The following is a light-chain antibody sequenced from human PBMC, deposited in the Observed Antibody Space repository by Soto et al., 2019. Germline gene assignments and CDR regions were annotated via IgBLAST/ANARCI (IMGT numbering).Light chain of an antibody. J-gene: IGLJ1*01. Sequence: HSVLTQPASGSGSPGQSITISCTGSSSDVGYYIFVSWYQQHPGKAPKLMIYDVNNRPSGVSNRFSGSKSGNTASLTISGLQAEDEADYYCCSYTTSSSYVFGTGTKV. V-gene: IGLV2-14*01. CDR3: CSYTTSSSYV. CDR2: DVN. CDR1: SSDVGYYIF.